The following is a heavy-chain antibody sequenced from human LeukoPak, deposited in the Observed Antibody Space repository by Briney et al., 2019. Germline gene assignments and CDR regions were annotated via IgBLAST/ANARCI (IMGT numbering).Heavy chain of an antibody. V-gene: IGHV3-23*01. CDR3: ARSCSSTSCYDYYYYMDV. D-gene: IGHD2-2*01. CDR1: GFTFSSYA. CDR2: ISGSGGST. J-gene: IGHJ6*03. Sequence: GGSLRLSCAASGFTFSSYAMSWVRQAPGKGLEWVSAISGSGGSTYYADSVKGRFTISRDNSKNTLYLQMNSLRAEDTAVYYCARSCSSTSCYDYYYYMDVWGKGTTVTISS.